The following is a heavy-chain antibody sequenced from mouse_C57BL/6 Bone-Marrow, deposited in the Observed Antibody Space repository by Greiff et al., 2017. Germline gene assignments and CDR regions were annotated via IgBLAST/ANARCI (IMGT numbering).Heavy chain of an antibody. CDR2: ISSGSSTI. D-gene: IGHD2-4*01. CDR1: GFTFSDYG. V-gene: IGHV5-17*01. J-gene: IGHJ4*01. Sequence: EVKLVESGGGLVKPGGSLKLSCAASGFTFSDYGMHWVRQAPEKGLEWVAYISSGSSTIYYADTVKGRFTISRDTAKNTLFLQMTSLRSEDTAMYYCARHDYHYYAMDYWGQGTSVTVSS. CDR3: ARHDYHYYAMDY.